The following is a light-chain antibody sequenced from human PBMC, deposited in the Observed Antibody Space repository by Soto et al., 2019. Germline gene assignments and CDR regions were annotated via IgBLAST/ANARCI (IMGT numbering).Light chain of an antibody. J-gene: IGLJ3*02. CDR1: SSEVGSYNL. CDR3: CSNAGSSSLWV. CDR2: EGN. V-gene: IGLV2-23*01. Sequence: QSALTQPASVSGSPGQSITISCTGTSSEVGSYNLVSWYQQHPGKAPKLIIYEGNKRPSGVSNRFSASKSGNTASLTISGLQAEDEADYYCCSNAGSSSLWVFGGGTKVTVL.